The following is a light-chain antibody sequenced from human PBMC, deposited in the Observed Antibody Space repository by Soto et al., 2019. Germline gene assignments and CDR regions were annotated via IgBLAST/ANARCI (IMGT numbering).Light chain of an antibody. CDR2: EDS. CDR1: SSDVGSYNL. CDR3: CSYAGSSIYVV. J-gene: IGLJ2*01. V-gene: IGLV2-23*01. Sequence: QSVLTQPASVSGSPGQSITISCTGTSSDVGSYNLVSWYQQYPGKAPKLMIYEDSERPSGVSNRFSGSKSGNTASLTISGLQAEDEADYYCCSYAGSSIYVVFGGGTKLTVL.